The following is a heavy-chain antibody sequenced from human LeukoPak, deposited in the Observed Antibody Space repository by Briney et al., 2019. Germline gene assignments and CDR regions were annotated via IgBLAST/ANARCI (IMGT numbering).Heavy chain of an antibody. CDR2: IYYSGST. Sequence: PSETLSLTCTVSGGSISSYYWSWIRQPPGKGLEWIGYIYYSGSTNYNPSLKSRVTISVDTSKNQFSLKLSSVTAADTAVYYCARARPSMIVVVIDAFDIWGQGTMVTVSS. CDR1: GGSISSYY. D-gene: IGHD3-22*01. CDR3: ARARPSMIVVVIDAFDI. V-gene: IGHV4-59*01. J-gene: IGHJ3*02.